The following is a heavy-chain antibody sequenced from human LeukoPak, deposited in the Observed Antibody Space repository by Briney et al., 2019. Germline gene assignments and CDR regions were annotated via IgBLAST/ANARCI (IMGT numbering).Heavy chain of an antibody. J-gene: IGHJ6*02. CDR1: GGSFSGYY. CDR2: INHSGST. V-gene: IGHV4-34*01. CDR3: AREGAIFGVVISPHGMDV. D-gene: IGHD3-3*01. Sequence: SETLSLTCAVYGGSFSGYYWSWIRQPPGKGLEWIGEINHSGSTNYNPSLKSRVTISVDTSKNQFSLKLSSVPAADTAVYYCAREGAIFGVVISPHGMDVWGQGTTVTVSS.